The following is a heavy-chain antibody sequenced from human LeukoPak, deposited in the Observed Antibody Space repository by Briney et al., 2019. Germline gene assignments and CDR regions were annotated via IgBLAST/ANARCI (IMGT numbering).Heavy chain of an antibody. Sequence: PSETLSLTCTVSGGSISSSSYYWGWIRQPPGKGLEWIGSIYYSGSTNYNPSLKSRVTISVDTSKNQFSLKLSSVTAADTAVYYCARALPNSSGYYRFDYWGQGTLVTVSS. CDR1: GGSISSSSYY. J-gene: IGHJ4*02. CDR3: ARALPNSSGYYRFDY. CDR2: IYYSGST. D-gene: IGHD3-22*01. V-gene: IGHV4-39*07.